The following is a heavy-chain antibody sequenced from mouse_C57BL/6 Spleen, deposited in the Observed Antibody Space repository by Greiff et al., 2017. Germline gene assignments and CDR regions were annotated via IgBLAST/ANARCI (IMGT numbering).Heavy chain of an antibody. V-gene: IGHV1-55*01. J-gene: IGHJ2*01. D-gene: IGHD2-4*01. CDR3: ARIRYYDYYFDY. CDR2: IYPGSGST. Sequence: QVQLQQPGAELVKPGASVKMSCKASGYTFTSYWITWVKQRPGQGLEWIGDIYPGSGSTNYNEKLKSKATLTVDTSSSTAYMQLSSLTSEDSAVYYCARIRYYDYYFDYWGQGTTLTVSS. CDR1: GYTFTSYW.